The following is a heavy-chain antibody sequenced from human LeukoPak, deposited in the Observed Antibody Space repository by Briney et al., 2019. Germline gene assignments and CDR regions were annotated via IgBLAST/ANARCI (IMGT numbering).Heavy chain of an antibody. D-gene: IGHD6-19*01. J-gene: IGHJ3*02. V-gene: IGHV1-2*06. CDR3: ARDSSDGWYRLGNAFDI. CDR1: GYTITGYY. CDR2: INPNTGDT. Sequence: ASVKVSCKASGYTITGYYMHWVRQAPGQGLEWMGRINPNTGDTNSARKFQGRVTMTRDTSISTVYMELSRLRSDDTAVYYCARDSSDGWYRLGNAFDIWGQGTMVTVSS.